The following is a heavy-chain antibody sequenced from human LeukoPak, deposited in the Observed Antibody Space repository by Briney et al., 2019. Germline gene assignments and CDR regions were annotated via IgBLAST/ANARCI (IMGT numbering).Heavy chain of an antibody. CDR1: GFTFNSFW. V-gene: IGHV3-74*01. D-gene: IGHD3-22*01. J-gene: IGHJ6*03. Sequence: PGGSLRLSCAASGFTFNSFWMYWVRQVPGKGLLWVARINSDGIRTSHADSVQGRFTISRDNANNTLYLQMNNLRVEDTAVYYCARGGSGSGYHYYYYYMDVWGKGTTVTISS. CDR2: INSDGIRT. CDR3: ARGGSGSGYHYYYYYMDV.